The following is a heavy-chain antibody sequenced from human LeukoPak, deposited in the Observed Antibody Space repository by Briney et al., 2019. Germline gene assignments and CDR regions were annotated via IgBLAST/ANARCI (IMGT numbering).Heavy chain of an antibody. CDR1: GFTFGDYA. D-gene: IGHD6-13*01. Sequence: HPGGSLRLSCTASGFTFGDYARSWVRQAPGKGLEWVGFIRSKAYGGTTEYAASVKGRFTISRDDSKSIAYLQMNSLKTEDTAVYYCTSLIAAAGRGEGYWGQGTLVTVSS. J-gene: IGHJ4*02. CDR2: IRSKAYGGTT. CDR3: TSLIAAAGRGEGY. V-gene: IGHV3-49*04.